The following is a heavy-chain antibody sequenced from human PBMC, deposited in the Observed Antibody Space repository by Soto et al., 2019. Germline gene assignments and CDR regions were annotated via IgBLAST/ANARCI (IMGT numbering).Heavy chain of an antibody. D-gene: IGHD6-6*01. Sequence: EVQLAESGGGLAQPGGSLRLSCAASGFTLSGYAMDWVRQAPGKGLEYVSGISSNGVGTYYANSVQGRFTISRDNSKNTVYLQMGSLRPEDMAVYYCARRARPDFDYMGVWGKGTTVTVSS. CDR3: ARRARPDFDYMGV. J-gene: IGHJ6*03. CDR1: GFTLSGYA. CDR2: ISSNGVGT. V-gene: IGHV3-64*01.